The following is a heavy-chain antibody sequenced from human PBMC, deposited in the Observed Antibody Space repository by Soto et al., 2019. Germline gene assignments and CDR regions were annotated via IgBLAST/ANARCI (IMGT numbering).Heavy chain of an antibody. Sequence: EASVKVSCKASGYTFTSYGISWVRQAPGQGLEWMGWISAYNGNTNYAQKLQGRVTMTTDTSTSTAYMELRSLRSDDTAVYYCARSPTYYDILTGYGTFDYWGQGTLVTVSS. D-gene: IGHD3-9*01. CDR3: ARSPTYYDILTGYGTFDY. J-gene: IGHJ4*02. V-gene: IGHV1-18*01. CDR1: GYTFTSYG. CDR2: ISAYNGNT.